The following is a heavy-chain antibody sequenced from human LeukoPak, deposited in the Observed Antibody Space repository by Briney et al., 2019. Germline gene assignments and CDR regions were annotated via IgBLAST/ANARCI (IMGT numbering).Heavy chain of an antibody. CDR3: AKTERFDP. CDR2: ISGSGGST. V-gene: IGHV3-23*01. J-gene: IGHJ5*02. CDR1: GFTFSSSV. Sequence: PGGSLRLSCAASGFTFSSSVMSWVRQAPGKGLEWVSAISGSGGSTQYVDSVKGRFTISRDNSKNTLYLQMNSLRAEDTAVYYCAKTERFDPWGQGTLVTVSS.